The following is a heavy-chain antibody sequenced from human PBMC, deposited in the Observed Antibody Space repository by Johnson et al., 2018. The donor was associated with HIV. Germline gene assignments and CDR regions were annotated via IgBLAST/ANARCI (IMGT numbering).Heavy chain of an antibody. Sequence: VQLVESGGGVVQPGRPLRLSCAASGFTFSSSWMHWVRQAPGKGLVWVSRIRNDGSVTTYADSVKGRFFISSDNSKNALYLQMNSLRAEDTAVYYCTRGLDYYDSTGFRSASFDIWGQGTMVIVSP. D-gene: IGHD3-22*01. CDR1: GFTFSSSW. CDR2: IRNDGSVT. V-gene: IGHV3-74*02. J-gene: IGHJ3*02. CDR3: TRGLDYYDSTGFRSASFDI.